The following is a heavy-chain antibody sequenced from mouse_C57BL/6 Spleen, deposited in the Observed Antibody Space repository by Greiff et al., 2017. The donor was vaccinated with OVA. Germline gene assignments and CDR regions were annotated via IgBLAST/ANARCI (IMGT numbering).Heavy chain of an antibody. Sequence: EVQLQQSGAELVRPGASVKLSCTASGFNIKDDYMHWVKQRPEQGLEWIGWIDPENGDTEYASKFQGKATITADTSSNTAYLRLSSLTSEDTAVYYCTTLDSSGYRLDYWGQGTTLTVSS. D-gene: IGHD3-2*02. V-gene: IGHV14-4*01. CDR2: IDPENGDT. CDR1: GFNIKDDY. J-gene: IGHJ2*01. CDR3: TTLDSSGYRLDY.